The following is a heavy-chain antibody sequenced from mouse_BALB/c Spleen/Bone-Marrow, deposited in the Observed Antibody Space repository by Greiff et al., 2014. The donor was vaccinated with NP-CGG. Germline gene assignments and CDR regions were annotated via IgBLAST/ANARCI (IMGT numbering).Heavy chain of an antibody. CDR2: VNVNGDRT. J-gene: IGHJ3*01. D-gene: IGHD2-4*01. Sequence: EVKLVESGGGLVQPGGSLKLSCAAPGFTFSNYGMSWVRQTPDKRLEMIATVNVNGDRTYHPDSVKGRFTISRDNAKNTLSLQMSSLKSEDTAMYYCARGYDYSSWFAYWGQGTLVTVSA. CDR1: GFTFSNYG. V-gene: IGHV5-6-3*01. CDR3: ARGYDYSSWFAY.